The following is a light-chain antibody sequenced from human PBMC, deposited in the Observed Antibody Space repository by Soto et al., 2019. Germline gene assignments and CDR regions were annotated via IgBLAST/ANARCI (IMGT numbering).Light chain of an antibody. Sequence: QSALTQPASVSGSPGQSITISCTATSSDIGDYNSVSWYQEHPGKVPKLMIFDVSNRPSGVSSRFSGSKSGNTASLTISGLQAEDEADYYCSSYTSTSTLVVFGGGTKVTVL. V-gene: IGLV2-14*03. CDR2: DVS. J-gene: IGLJ2*01. CDR1: SSDIGDYNS. CDR3: SSYTSTSTLVV.